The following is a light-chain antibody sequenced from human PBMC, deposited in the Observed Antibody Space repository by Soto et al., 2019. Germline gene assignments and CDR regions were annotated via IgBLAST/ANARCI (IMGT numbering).Light chain of an antibody. CDR2: AAS. CDR1: QSVTVNS. V-gene: IGKV3D-20*02. CDR3: QQYKNWPPPT. Sequence: EILLTQSPSTLSLSPGEGVTLSCRASQSVTVNSLAWYQQKPGQAPRLLIYAASTRAAAVPDRFTGSGSGTDFALTISRLEPEDFGVYYCQQYKNWPPPTFGGGTKVQIK. J-gene: IGKJ4*01.